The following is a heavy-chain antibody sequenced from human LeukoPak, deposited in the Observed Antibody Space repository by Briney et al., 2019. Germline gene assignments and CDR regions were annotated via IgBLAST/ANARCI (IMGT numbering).Heavy chain of an antibody. J-gene: IGHJ4*02. V-gene: IGHV3-7*01. CDR3: ARASRGETTFL. CDR2: IKQDGSEK. Sequence: GGSLRLSCAVSGFTFNSFWMSWVRQAPGKGLEWVAAIKQDGSEKSYVGSVKGRFTISRDNAENSLYLQMNNLRAEDTAVYYCARASRGETTFLWGQGTLVTVSS. D-gene: IGHD4-17*01. CDR1: GFTFNSFW.